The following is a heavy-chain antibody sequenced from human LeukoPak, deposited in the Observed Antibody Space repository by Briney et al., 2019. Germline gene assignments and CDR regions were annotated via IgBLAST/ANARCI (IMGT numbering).Heavy chain of an antibody. CDR3: ARRVGAIDS. CDR1: GFXFSSYW. D-gene: IGHD1-26*01. J-gene: IGHJ5*01. CDR2: IKKDGSEK. V-gene: IGHV3-7*05. Sequence: GGSLRLSCVASGFXFSSYWISWVRQAPGKGLEWVANIKKDGSEKYYVDSVKGRFTISRDNAKNSLYLQIYGLRADDTGVYYCARRVGAIDSWGQGTLVAV.